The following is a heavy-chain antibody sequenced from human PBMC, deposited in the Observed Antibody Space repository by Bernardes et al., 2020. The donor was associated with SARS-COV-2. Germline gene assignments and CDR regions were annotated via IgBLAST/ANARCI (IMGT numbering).Heavy chain of an antibody. CDR2: SYHSGST. D-gene: IGHD3-3*01. Sequence: SEALSLTCAVSGYSISRGYYWGWIRQPPGKGLEWIGSSYHSGSTYYNPSLKSRVTISVDTSKNQFSLKLSSVTAADTAVYYCARPAYDFWSGSGWFDPWGQGTLVTVSS. J-gene: IGHJ5*02. V-gene: IGHV4-38-2*01. CDR1: GYSISRGYY. CDR3: ARPAYDFWSGSGWFDP.